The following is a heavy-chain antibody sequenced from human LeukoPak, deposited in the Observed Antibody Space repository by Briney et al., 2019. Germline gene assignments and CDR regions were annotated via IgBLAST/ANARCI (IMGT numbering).Heavy chain of an antibody. V-gene: IGHV4-59*01. Sequence: SETLSLTCTVSGGSISSYYWSWIRQPPGKGLGWIGYIYYSGSTNYNPSLKSRVTISVDTSKNQFSLKLSSVTAADTAAYYCAREVAAAGGHNWFDPWGQGTLVTVSS. D-gene: IGHD6-13*01. CDR1: GGSISSYY. J-gene: IGHJ5*02. CDR3: AREVAAAGGHNWFDP. CDR2: IYYSGST.